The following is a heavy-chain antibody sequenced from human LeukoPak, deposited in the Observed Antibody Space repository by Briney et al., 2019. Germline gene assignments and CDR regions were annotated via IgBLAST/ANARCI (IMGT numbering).Heavy chain of an antibody. J-gene: IGHJ3*02. Sequence: GGSLRLSCAASGFTFSTYGMHWVRQAPGKGLEWVAVISYDGSNKYHADSVRGRFTISRDNAKNSLYLQMNSLRAEDTAVYYCARSLRAFDIWGHGTMVTVSS. CDR2: ISYDGSNK. CDR3: ARSLRAFDI. V-gene: IGHV3-30*03. CDR1: GFTFSTYG.